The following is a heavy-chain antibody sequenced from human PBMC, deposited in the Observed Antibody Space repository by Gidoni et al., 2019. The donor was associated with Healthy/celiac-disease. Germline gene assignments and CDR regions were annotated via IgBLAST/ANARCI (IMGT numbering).Heavy chain of an antibody. CDR1: GGSLSSGGYY. Sequence: QVQLQESGPGLVKPSQTLSLTCPVSGGSLSSGGYYWSWIRQHPGKGLEWIGYIYYSGSTYYNPSLKSRVTISVDTSKNQFSLKLSSVTAADTAVYYCARGEMATIYYYYGMDVWGQETTVTVSS. J-gene: IGHJ6*02. CDR3: ARGEMATIYYYYGMDV. D-gene: IGHD5-12*01. CDR2: IYYSGST. V-gene: IGHV4-31*03.